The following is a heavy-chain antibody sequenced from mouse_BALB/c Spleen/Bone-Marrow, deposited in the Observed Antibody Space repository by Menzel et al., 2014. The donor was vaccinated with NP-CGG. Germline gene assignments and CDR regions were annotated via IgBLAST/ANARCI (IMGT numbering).Heavy chain of an antibody. CDR3: ARNPPPYRLYAMDY. CDR2: IWSGGST. J-gene: IGHJ4*01. CDR1: GFSLTSYG. D-gene: IGHD2-14*01. Sequence: VQLQQSGPGLVQPSQSLSITCTVSGFSLTSYGVHWVRQSPGKGLEWLGVIWSGGSTDDNAAFISRLSISKDNSKSQVFFKMNSLQADDTAIYYCARNPPPYRLYAMDYWGQGTSVTVAP. V-gene: IGHV2-4-1*01.